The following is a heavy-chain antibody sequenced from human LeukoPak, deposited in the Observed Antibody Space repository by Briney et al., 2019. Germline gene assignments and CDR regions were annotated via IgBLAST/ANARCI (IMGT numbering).Heavy chain of an antibody. V-gene: IGHV3-7*01. Sequence: VGSLRLSCAASGFTFSSYWMSWVRQAPGKGLEWVANIKQDGSEKYYVDSVKGRFTISRDNAKNSLYLQMNSLRAEDTAVYYCASQAYITIFGVVISSPDAFDIWGQGTMGTVSS. J-gene: IGHJ3*02. CDR1: GFTFSSYW. CDR3: ASQAYITIFGVVISSPDAFDI. D-gene: IGHD3-3*01. CDR2: IKQDGSEK.